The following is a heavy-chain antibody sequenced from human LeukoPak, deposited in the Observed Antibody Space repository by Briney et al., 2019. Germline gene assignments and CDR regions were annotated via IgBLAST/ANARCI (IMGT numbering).Heavy chain of an antibody. CDR3: ARDWNGEMATITLDY. CDR1: GYTFTSYG. V-gene: IGHV1-18*01. D-gene: IGHD5-24*01. CDR2: ISAYNGNT. Sequence: ASVKVSCKASGYTFTSYGISWVRRAPGQGREWMGWISAYNGNTNYAQKFQGRVTITADKSTSTAYMELSSLRSEDTAVYYCARDWNGEMATITLDYWGQGTLVTVSS. J-gene: IGHJ4*02.